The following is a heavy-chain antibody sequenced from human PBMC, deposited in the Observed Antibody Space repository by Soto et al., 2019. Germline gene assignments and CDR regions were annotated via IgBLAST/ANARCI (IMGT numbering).Heavy chain of an antibody. CDR1: GGSISSGGYS. CDR2: IHPSGST. J-gene: IGHJ5*02. D-gene: IGHD3-22*01. CDR3: ARVSSGYYPWFDP. Sequence: NPSETLSLTCAASGGSISSGGYSWSWLRQPPGKGLEWIGYIHPSGSTYYNPSLKSRLTISVDRSKNQFSLKLFSVTAADTAVYYCARVSSGYYPWFDPWGPGTLVTVSS. V-gene: IGHV4-30-2*01.